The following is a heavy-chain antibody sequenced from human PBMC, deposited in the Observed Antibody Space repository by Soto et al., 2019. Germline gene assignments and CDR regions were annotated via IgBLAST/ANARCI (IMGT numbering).Heavy chain of an antibody. V-gene: IGHV4-59*01. J-gene: IGHJ5*02. D-gene: IGHD6-6*01. Sequence: SETLSLTCTVSGGSISSYYWSWIRQPPGKGLEWIGYIYYSGSTNYNPSLKSRVTISVDTSKNQFSLKLSSVTAADTAVYYCGRGKMSGIAARFDPWGQGPLVTVSS. CDR1: GGSISSYY. CDR3: GRGKMSGIAARFDP. CDR2: IYYSGST.